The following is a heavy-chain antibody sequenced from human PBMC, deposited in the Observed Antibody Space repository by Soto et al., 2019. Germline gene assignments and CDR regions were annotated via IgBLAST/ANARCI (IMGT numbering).Heavy chain of an antibody. CDR3: AREVALYCSSTSCYGAPDY. V-gene: IGHV3-48*01. CDR2: ISSSSSTI. Sequence: GGSLRLSCAASGLTFSSYSMNWVRQAPGKGLEWVSYISSSSSTIYYADSVKGRFTISRDNAKNSLYLQMNSLRAEDTAVYYCAREVALYCSSTSCYGAPDYWGQGTLVTVSS. J-gene: IGHJ4*02. D-gene: IGHD2-2*01. CDR1: GLTFSSYS.